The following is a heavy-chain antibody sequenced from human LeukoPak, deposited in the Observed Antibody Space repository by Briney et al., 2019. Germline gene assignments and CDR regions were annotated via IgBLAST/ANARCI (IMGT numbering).Heavy chain of an antibody. CDR1: GFTFGSYW. J-gene: IGHJ6*02. CDR2: IKQDGSEK. V-gene: IGHV3-7*05. Sequence: SGGSLRLSCAASGFTFGSYWMSWVRQAPGKGLEWVANIKQDGSEKYYVDSVKGRFTISRDSAKNSLYLQMNSLRAEDTAVYYCARYGGGGMDVWGQGTTVTVSS. CDR3: ARYGGGGMDV. D-gene: IGHD4-23*01.